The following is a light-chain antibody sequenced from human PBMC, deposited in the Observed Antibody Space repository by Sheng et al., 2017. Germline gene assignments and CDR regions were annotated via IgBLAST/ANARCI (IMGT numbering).Light chain of an antibody. CDR2: GAS. CDR1: QSVNTN. CDR3: QQDYSTPTWT. V-gene: IGKV3-15*01. J-gene: IGKJ1*01. Sequence: EIVMTQSPATLSVSPGERATLSCRASQSVNTNLAWYQQKPGQAPRLLIYGASTRATGIPARFSGSGSGTEFTLTISSLQSEDFATYFCQQDYSTPTWTFGQGTKVEIK.